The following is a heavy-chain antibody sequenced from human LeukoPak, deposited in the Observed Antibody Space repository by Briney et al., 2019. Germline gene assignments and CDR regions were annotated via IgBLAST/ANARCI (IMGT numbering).Heavy chain of an antibody. CDR2: IKSTTDGGTT. Sequence: GGSLRLSCAASGFTFSNAWMSWVCQAPGKGLEWVGRIKSTTDGGTTGYAAPVKGRFTISRDDSKNTLYLQMNSLKTEDTAVYYCTTGTTDIVVVPAAPSAFDIWGQGIMVTVSS. V-gene: IGHV3-15*01. D-gene: IGHD2-2*01. CDR3: TTGTTDIVVVPAAPSAFDI. J-gene: IGHJ3*02. CDR1: GFTFSNAW.